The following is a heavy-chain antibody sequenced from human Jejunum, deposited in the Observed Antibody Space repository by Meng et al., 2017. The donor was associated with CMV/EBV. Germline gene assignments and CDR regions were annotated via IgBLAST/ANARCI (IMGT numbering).Heavy chain of an antibody. CDR3: AKDTVPDSRFNFDH. CDR1: GFFFSGYS. CDR2: IYGGGSTK. V-gene: IGHV3-23*03. J-gene: IGHJ4*02. Sequence: SGFFFSGYSLIWVRLAPGKGLEWVSIIYGGGSTKIYADSVKGRFTISRDDSKNMLYLQMDSLRVEDTALYFCAKDTVPDSRFNFDHWGRGTLVTVSS. D-gene: IGHD2-21*02.